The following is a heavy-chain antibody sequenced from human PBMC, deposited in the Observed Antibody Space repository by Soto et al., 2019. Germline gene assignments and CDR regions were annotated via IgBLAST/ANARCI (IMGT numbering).Heavy chain of an antibody. J-gene: IGHJ6*02. D-gene: IGHD2-15*01. CDR2: ISYDGSNK. Sequence: SRRLSCAASGGTFSSYGMHGVRQAPGKGREWVAVISYDGSNKYYADSVKGRFTISRDNSKNTLYLQMNSLRAEDTAVYYYAHDLLHFFSGRDYYYHFLDVRGQGTTVTVSS. CDR1: GGTFSSYG. V-gene: IGHV3-30*03. CDR3: AHDLLHFFSGRDYYYHFLDV.